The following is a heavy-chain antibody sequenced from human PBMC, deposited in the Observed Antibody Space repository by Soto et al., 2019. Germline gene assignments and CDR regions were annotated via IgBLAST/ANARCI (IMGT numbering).Heavy chain of an antibody. CDR1: GFTFSSYA. D-gene: IGHD1-1*01. J-gene: IGHJ4*02. CDR2: ISYDGSNK. Sequence: QVQLVESGGGVVQPGRSLRLSCAASGFTFSSYAMHWVRQAPGTGLEWVAVISYDGSNKYYAHSVKGRFTISRDNSKNTLYLQMNSLRAEDTAVYYCARVAQYQLERRCLGDSWGQGSLVTVAS. CDR3: ARVAQYQLERRCLGDS. V-gene: IGHV3-30-3*01.